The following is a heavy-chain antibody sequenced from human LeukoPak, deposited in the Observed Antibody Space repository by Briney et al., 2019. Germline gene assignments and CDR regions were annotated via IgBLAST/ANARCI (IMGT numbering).Heavy chain of an antibody. J-gene: IGHJ6*03. CDR1: GGTFSSYA. V-gene: IGHV1-69*05. D-gene: IGHD5-24*01. CDR2: IIPIFGTA. Sequence: SVKVSCKASGGTFSSYAISWVRQAPGQGLEWMGGIIPIFGTANYAQKFQGRVTITTDESTSTAYMELSSLRSEDTAVYYCARVAREMATIGGVYYYYMDVWGKGTTVTVSS. CDR3: ARVAREMATIGGVYYYYMDV.